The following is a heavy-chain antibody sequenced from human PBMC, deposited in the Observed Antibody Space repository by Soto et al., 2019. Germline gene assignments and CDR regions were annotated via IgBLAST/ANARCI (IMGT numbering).Heavy chain of an antibody. V-gene: IGHV4-39*07. CDR1: GDSISSNSHY. D-gene: IGHD5-12*01. CDR3: AAGGGLPRYY. CDR2: ISYSGST. Sequence: LSLTCTVSGDSISSNSHYWGWIRQSPGKGLEWIAYISYSGSTYYNPTLKSRVTISVDRSKNQFSLKLSSVTAADTAVYYCAAGGGLPRYYWGQGTLVTVSS. J-gene: IGHJ4*02.